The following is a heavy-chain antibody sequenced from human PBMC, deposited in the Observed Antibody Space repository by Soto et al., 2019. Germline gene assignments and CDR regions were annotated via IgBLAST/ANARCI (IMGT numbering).Heavy chain of an antibody. J-gene: IGHJ5*01. CDR1: GGSVSSGIYY. D-gene: IGHD1-26*01. Sequence: QVQLQESGPGLVKPSETLSLTCAVSGGSVSSGIYYWSWIRKPPGKGLEWIGYIYCTGSTSYNPSRESRVTMSIDTSKYQFALTLSSVSAADTDVYYCASGPGSRRVASWGQGALVTVSS. V-gene: IGHV4-61*01. CDR3: ASGPGSRRVAS. CDR2: IYCTGST.